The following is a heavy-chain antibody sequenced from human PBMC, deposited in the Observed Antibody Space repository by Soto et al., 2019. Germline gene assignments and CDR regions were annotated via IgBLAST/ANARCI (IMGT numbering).Heavy chain of an antibody. V-gene: IGHV3-23*01. D-gene: IGHD3-16*01. Sequence: EVQLRQSGGGVVQPGGSLRLSCVASGFSFNNYAMAWVRQAPGKGLEWVSGISGSGDGTYYADSVKDRFSVSRDRSTSTVHLQLSSLRVEDTAVYYCAKDKGLRGSSYFGDWGQGALVIVPS. CDR3: AKDKGLRGSSYFGD. CDR1: GFSFNNYA. J-gene: IGHJ4*02. CDR2: ISGSGDGT.